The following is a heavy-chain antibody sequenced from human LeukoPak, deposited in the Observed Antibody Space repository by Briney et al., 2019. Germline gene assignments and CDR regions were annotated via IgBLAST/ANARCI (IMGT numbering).Heavy chain of an antibody. D-gene: IGHD3-22*01. Sequence: GGSLRLSCVASGFTFSSYSMNWVRQAPGKGLEWVSSISSSSSYKYYTDSVKGRFTISRDNAKNSLYLQMNSLRPEDTAVYYCARDSRIVVLNYYFDYWAREPWSPSPQ. CDR1: GFTFSSYS. CDR3: ARDSRIVVLNYYFDY. CDR2: ISSSSSYK. V-gene: IGHV3-21*01. J-gene: IGHJ4*02.